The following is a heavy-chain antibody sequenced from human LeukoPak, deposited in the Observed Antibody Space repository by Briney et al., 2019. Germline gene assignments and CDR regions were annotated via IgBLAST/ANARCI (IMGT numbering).Heavy chain of an antibody. CDR3: ARESLVLTGDY. CDR1: GFTFSSYG. V-gene: IGHV3-33*01. CDR2: IWYDGSNK. Sequence: GGSLRLSCAASGFTFSSYGMHWVRQAPGKGLEWVAVIWYDGSNKYYADPVKGRFTIPRDNSKSTLYLQMNSLRAEDTAVYYCARESLVLTGDYWGQGTLVTVSS. D-gene: IGHD6-13*01. J-gene: IGHJ4*02.